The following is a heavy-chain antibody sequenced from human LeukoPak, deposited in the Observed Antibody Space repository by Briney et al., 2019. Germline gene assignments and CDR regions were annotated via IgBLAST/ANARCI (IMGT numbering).Heavy chain of an antibody. CDR1: GYTFTSYY. CDR2: INPSGGST. Sequence: ASVKVSCKASGYTFTSYYMHWVRQAPGQGLEWMGIINPSGGSTRYAQKFQGRVTMTRDTSTSTVYMELSSLRSEDTAVYYCARSAYCGGDCYLSYFDYWGQGTLVTVSS. V-gene: IGHV1-46*01. D-gene: IGHD2-21*02. CDR3: ARSAYCGGDCYLSYFDY. J-gene: IGHJ4*02.